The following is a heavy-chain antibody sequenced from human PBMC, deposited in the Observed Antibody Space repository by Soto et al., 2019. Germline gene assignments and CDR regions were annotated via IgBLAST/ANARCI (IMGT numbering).Heavy chain of an antibody. CDR3: ARDSHGGTRGYFDY. CDR2: ISSSSSTI. J-gene: IGHJ4*02. Sequence: GGSLRLSCAASGFTFSSYSMNWVRQAPGKGLEWVSYISSSSSTIYYADSVKGRFTISRDNAKNSLYLQMNSLRDEDTAVYYCARDSHGGTRGYFDYWGQGTLVTVSS. CDR1: GFTFSSYS. V-gene: IGHV3-48*02.